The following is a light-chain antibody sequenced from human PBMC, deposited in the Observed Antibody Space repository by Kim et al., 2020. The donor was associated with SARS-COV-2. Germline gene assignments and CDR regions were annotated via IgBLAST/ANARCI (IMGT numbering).Light chain of an antibody. V-gene: IGKV3-15*01. J-gene: IGKJ2*01. CDR3: LQYRDWPPYL. CDR1: QSVSSN. CDR2: GTS. Sequence: EIVMTQSPATLSVSPGERATLSCRASQSVSSNLAWYQQKPGQAPRLLIYGTSTRATGIPVRFSGSGSGTEFTLTISSLQSEDFALYYCLQYRDWPPYLFGQGTKLEF.